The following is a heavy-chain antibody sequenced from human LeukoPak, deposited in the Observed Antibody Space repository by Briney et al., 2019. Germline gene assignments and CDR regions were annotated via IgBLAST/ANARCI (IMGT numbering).Heavy chain of an antibody. Sequence: PGGSLRLSCAASGFIFSNYWMNWVRLAPGKGLEWVANIKQDGGEKYFADSVKGRFSVSRDNARNLLYLQMNSLRAEDTAVYYCARESRSGLDYWGQGTLVAVSS. CDR1: GFIFSNYW. V-gene: IGHV3-7*03. D-gene: IGHD3-3*01. CDR2: IKQDGGEK. CDR3: ARESRSGLDY. J-gene: IGHJ4*02.